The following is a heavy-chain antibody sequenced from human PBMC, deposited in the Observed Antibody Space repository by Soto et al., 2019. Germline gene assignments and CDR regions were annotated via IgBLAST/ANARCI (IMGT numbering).Heavy chain of an antibody. D-gene: IGHD6-19*01. J-gene: IGHJ6*02. Sequence: EVQLVESGGGLVQPVVSLRLSCAASGLIFSDYHMDWVRQAPGKGLEWVGRIRRKANSYTTEYAASVKGRFTISRDDSKNSLYLQMNSLKSEDTAVYYCAMLGGWSGGSSGMDVWGQGTTVTVSS. V-gene: IGHV3-72*01. CDR3: AMLGGWSGGSSGMDV. CDR1: GLIFSDYH. CDR2: IRRKANSYTT.